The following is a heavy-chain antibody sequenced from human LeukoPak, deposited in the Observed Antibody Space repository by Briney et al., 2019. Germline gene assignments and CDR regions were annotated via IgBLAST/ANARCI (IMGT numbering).Heavy chain of an antibody. V-gene: IGHV1-46*01. D-gene: IGHD3-10*01. CDR3: ARALPSIIVARGIMRGYFDQ. J-gene: IGHJ4*02. CDR2: INPSSGST. Sequence: ASVKVSCKASGYTFTSYYMHWVRQAPGQGLEWRGIINPSSGSTTHAQKFQGRVTITRDTSTSKVYMELSRLRSDDTAVYYCARALPSIIVARGIMRGYFDQWGQGTLVTVSS. CDR1: GYTFTSYY.